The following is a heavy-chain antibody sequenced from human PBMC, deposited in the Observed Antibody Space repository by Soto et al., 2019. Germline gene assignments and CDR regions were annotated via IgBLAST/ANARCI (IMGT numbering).Heavy chain of an antibody. CDR1: GFTFSSYS. CDR3: ARDREGVGAGLF. CDR2: ISSSSSYI. D-gene: IGHD1-26*01. Sequence: PGGSLRISCAASGFTFSSYSMNWVRQAPGKGLEWVSSISSSSSYIYYADSVKGRFTISRDNAKNSLYLQMNSLRAEDTAVYYCARDREGVGAGLFWGQGTMVTVSS. V-gene: IGHV3-21*01. J-gene: IGHJ3*01.